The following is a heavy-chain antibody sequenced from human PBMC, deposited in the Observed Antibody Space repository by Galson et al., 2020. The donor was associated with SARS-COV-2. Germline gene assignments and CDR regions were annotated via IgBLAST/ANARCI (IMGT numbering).Heavy chain of an antibody. J-gene: IGHJ4*02. CDR2: IYYSGST. Sequence: ETSETLSLTCTVSGGSISSGDYYWSWIRQPPGKGLEWIGYIYYSGSTYYNPSLKSRVTISVDTSKNQFSLKLSSVTAADPAVYYCARAGGHYDSSGYYTRGSFFDYWGQGTLVTVSS. CDR3: ARAGGHYDSSGYYTRGSFFDY. V-gene: IGHV4-30-4*01. CDR1: GGSISSGDYY. D-gene: IGHD3-22*01.